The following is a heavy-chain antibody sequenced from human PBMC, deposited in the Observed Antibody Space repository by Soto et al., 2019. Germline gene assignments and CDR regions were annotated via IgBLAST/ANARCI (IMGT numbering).Heavy chain of an antibody. CDR1: GGSISGYY. CDR2: IYYSGTT. J-gene: IGHJ6*02. V-gene: IGHV4-59*01. D-gene: IGHD3-3*01. CDR3: ARDKRGGMSRFLEGGGMDV. Sequence: PSETLSLTCTVSGGSISGYYWSWIRQPPGKGLEWIGYIYYSGTTSYNPSLNSRVTMSVDTSKNPFSLKVNSVTAADPAVYYSARDKRGGMSRFLEGGGMDVWGQGTTVTVSS.